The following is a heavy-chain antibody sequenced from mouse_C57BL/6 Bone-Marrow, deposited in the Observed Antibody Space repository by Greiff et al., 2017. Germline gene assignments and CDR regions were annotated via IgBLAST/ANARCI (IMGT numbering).Heavy chain of an antibody. V-gene: IGHV2-4*01. J-gene: IGHJ1*03. CDR3: AKRGGSYWYFDV. CDR2: IWSGGST. CDR1: GFSLTSYG. Sequence: QVQLQQSGPGLVQPSQSLSITCTVSGFSLTSYGVHWVRQPPGKGLEWLGVIWSGGSTDYNAAFISRLSISKDNSKSQVYFKMNSLQADDTAISYCAKRGGSYWYFDVWGTGTTVTVSS.